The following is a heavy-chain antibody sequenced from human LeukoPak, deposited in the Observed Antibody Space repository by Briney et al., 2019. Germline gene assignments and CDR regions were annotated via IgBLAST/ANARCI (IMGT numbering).Heavy chain of an antibody. V-gene: IGHV4-34*01. CDR1: GGSFSGYY. J-gene: IGHJ6*02. Sequence: SETLSLTCAVYGGSFSGYYWSWIRQPPGKGLEWIGEINHSGSTNYNPSLKSRVTISVDTSKNQFSLKLSSVTAADTAVYYCARSPRAPVGHYYYYYGMDVWGQGTTVTVSS. CDR3: ARSPRAPVGHYYYYYGMDV. D-gene: IGHD3-16*01. CDR2: INHSGST.